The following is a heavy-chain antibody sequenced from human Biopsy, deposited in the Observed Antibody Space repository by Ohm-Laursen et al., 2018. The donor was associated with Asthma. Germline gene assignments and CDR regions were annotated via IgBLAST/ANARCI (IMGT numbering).Heavy chain of an antibody. CDR3: AKERYYDFWSGYPI. D-gene: IGHD3-3*01. CDR2: ISYDGSKK. CDR1: GFTFSRYD. V-gene: IGHV3-30*18. J-gene: IGHJ3*02. Sequence: SLRLSCAASGFTFSRYDMSWVRQAPGKGLEWVAVISYDGSKKEYGDSVKGRFTISRGNSKDTVYLQMNSLRAEDTAVYYCAKERYYDFWSGYPIWGQGTMVTVSS.